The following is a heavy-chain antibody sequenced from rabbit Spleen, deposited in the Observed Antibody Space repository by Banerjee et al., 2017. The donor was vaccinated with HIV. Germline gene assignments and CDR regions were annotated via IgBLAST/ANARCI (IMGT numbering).Heavy chain of an antibody. D-gene: IGHD1-1*01. Sequence: SFSSGYYMSWVRQAPGKGLEWIACINAVTGKAVYASWAKGRFTISKSSSTTVTLQMTSLTAADTATYFCARDNGSGDYIDVYFDLWGQGTLVTVS. CDR2: INAVTGKA. J-gene: IGHJ4*01. CDR1: SFSSGYY. V-gene: IGHV1S40*01. CDR3: ARDNGSGDYIDVYFDL.